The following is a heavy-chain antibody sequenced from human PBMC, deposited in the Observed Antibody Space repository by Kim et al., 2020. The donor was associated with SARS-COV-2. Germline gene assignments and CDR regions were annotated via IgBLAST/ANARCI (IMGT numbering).Heavy chain of an antibody. D-gene: IGHD1-26*01. Sequence: YAASGKVRFTISRDNSKNTLYLQMNSLRAEDTAVYYCAKTGYSGSYSFDPWGQGTLVTVSS. V-gene: IGHV3-23*01. CDR3: AKTGYSGSYSFDP. J-gene: IGHJ5*02.